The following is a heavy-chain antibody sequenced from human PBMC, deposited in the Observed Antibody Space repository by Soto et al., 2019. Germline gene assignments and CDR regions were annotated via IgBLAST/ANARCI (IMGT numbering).Heavy chain of an antibody. V-gene: IGHV1-69*02. CDR1: GGTFSSYT. J-gene: IGHJ3*02. Sequence: QVQLVQSGAEVKKPGSSVKVSCKASGGTFSSYTISWVRQAPGQGLAWMGRIIPIRGIANYAQKFQGRVTITADESTSTAEMELSSLRSEDTAVYYCAGYQPPLITGGAFDIRGQGTMVTVS. D-gene: IGHD3-16*01. CDR3: AGYQPPLITGGAFDI. CDR2: IIPIRGIA.